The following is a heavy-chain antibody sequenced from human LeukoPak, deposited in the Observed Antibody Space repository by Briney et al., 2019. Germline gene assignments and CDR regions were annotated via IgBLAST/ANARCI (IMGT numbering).Heavy chain of an antibody. V-gene: IGHV3-21*01. CDR1: GFTFSTYS. Sequence: GGSLRLSCAASGFTFSTYSMNWVRQAHENGLEWVSSITSSSSYTYYADSVKGRSTISRDNAKNSLYLQINSLRAEDTAVYYCARDFLRGVNAFDLWGQGTMVTVSS. J-gene: IGHJ3*01. D-gene: IGHD3-10*01. CDR2: ITSSSSYT. CDR3: ARDFLRGVNAFDL.